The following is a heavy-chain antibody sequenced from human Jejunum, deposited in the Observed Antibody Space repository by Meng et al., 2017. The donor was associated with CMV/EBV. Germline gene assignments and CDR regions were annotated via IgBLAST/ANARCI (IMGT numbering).Heavy chain of an antibody. J-gene: IGHJ4*02. Sequence: ASGFPFRSFAMTWVRQAPGKGLEWVSTIDSSDRTYYAASVRGRFTISRDDSRNTLYLQMNSLRVEDTAVFYCARGDSSTSWLVFDYWGLGTLVTVSS. D-gene: IGHD6-19*01. V-gene: IGHV3-23*01. CDR2: IDSSDRT. CDR3: ARGDSSTSWLVFDY. CDR1: GFPFRSFA.